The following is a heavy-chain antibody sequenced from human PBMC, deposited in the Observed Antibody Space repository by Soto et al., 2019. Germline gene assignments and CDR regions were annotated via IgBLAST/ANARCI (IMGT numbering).Heavy chain of an antibody. CDR2: VYHTGNA. CDR3: ASYREMVRGPQHWFDP. V-gene: IGHV4-30-2*02. J-gene: IGHJ5*02. Sequence: SETLSLTCTVSGGSITTAGYSWSWIRQPPGKALEWIGYVYHTGNAYPKPSLKSRVTISVDTSKNQFSLKLSSVTAADTAVYYCASYREMVRGPQHWFDPWGQGTLVTVSS. CDR1: GGSITTAGYS. D-gene: IGHD3-10*01.